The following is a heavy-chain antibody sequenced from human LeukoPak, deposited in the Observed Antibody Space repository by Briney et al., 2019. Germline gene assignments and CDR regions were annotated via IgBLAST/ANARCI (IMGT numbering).Heavy chain of an antibody. V-gene: IGHV3-15*01. CDR1: GFTFSNAW. CDR2: IKSKTDGGTT. D-gene: IGHD2-21*02. Sequence: GGSLRLSCAASGFTFSNAWMSWVRQAPGKGLEWVGRIKSKTDGGTTDYAAPVKGRFTVSRDDSKNTLYLQMNSLKTEDTAVYYCTTDGGGVTSNDYWGQGTLVTVSS. CDR3: TTDGGGVTSNDY. J-gene: IGHJ4*02.